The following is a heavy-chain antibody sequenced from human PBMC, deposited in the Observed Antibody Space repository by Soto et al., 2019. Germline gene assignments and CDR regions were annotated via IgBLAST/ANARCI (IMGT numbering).Heavy chain of an antibody. CDR2: IYWDDDK. CDR3: AHRDSSGWVDY. CDR1: GFSLSTSGVG. J-gene: IGHJ4*02. D-gene: IGHD6-19*01. Sequence: QITLKESGPTLVKPTQTLTLTCTFSGFSLSTSGVGVGWIRQPPGKALEWLALIYWDDDKRYSPSLKSRLTXPXXTTKNQVVLTMTNMDPVDTATYYCAHRDSSGWVDYWGQGTLVTVSS. V-gene: IGHV2-5*02.